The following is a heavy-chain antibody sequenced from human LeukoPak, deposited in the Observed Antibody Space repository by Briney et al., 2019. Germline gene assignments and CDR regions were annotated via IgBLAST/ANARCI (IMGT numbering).Heavy chain of an antibody. CDR3: AKAAIVGATTEALGCGY. J-gene: IGHJ4*02. V-gene: IGHV3-23*01. CDR2: ISGSGGST. CDR1: GFTFSSYA. D-gene: IGHD1-26*01. Sequence: GGSLRLSCAASGFTFSSYAMSWVRQAPGKGLEWVSAISGSGGSTYYADSVKGRFTISRDNSKNTLYLQMNSLRAEDTAVYYCAKAAIVGATTEALGCGYWGQGTLVTVSS.